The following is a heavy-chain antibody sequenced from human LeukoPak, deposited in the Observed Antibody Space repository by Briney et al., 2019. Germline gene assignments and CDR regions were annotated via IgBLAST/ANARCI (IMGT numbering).Heavy chain of an antibody. V-gene: IGHV4-59*08. D-gene: IGHD3-22*01. CDR2: IYSSGST. J-gene: IGHJ4*02. Sequence: SETLSLTCTVSGVSISSYYWSWTRQPPGKGLEWIGYIYSSGSTNYNPSLKSRVTISVDTSKNQFSLKLSSVTAADTAVYYCARYDSGGTNFDYWGQGTLVTVSS. CDR3: ARYDSGGTNFDY. CDR1: GVSISSYY.